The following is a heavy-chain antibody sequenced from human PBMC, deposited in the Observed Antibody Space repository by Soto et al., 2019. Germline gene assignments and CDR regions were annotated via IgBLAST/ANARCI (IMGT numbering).Heavy chain of an antibody. CDR3: AKVVSGGHVDY. CDR1: GVSINNYY. Sequence: SETLSLTCTVSGVSINNYYWTWIRQAPGKRLEWIGAIYYTVSTTYNPSLRSRVTFSVDTSKNQFSLSLTSVTAAATAVYFCAKVVSGGHVDYWGQGTLVTVSS. J-gene: IGHJ4*02. D-gene: IGHD6-25*01. V-gene: IGHV4-59*01. CDR2: IYYTVST.